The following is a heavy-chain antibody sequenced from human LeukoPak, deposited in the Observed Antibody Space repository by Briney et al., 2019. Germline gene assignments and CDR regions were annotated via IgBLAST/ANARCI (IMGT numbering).Heavy chain of an antibody. V-gene: IGHV3-48*02. Sequence: PGGSLRPSCAVSGFTFSTKSMNWVRQAPGKGLEWVSYITADSGTTYYADSVKGRFTISRDNAKNSLYLQMNSLRDEDTAVYYCASRDYFDYWGQGTLVTVSS. CDR3: ASRDYFDY. CDR2: ITADSGTT. CDR1: GFTFSTKS. J-gene: IGHJ4*02.